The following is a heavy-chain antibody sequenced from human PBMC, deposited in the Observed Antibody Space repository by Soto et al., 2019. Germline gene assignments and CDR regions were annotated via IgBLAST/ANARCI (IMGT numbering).Heavy chain of an antibody. V-gene: IGHV4-39*07. CDR3: ARVPDV. J-gene: IGHJ6*02. Sequence: SETLSLTCTVSVGSIRSYYWGWIRHSPGKGLEWIGNIYNNGSPYYNPSLKSRVTMSVDRSKNQFSLNLSSVTAADTAVYYCARVPDVWGQGTTVTVS. CDR2: IYNNGSP. CDR1: VGSIRSYY.